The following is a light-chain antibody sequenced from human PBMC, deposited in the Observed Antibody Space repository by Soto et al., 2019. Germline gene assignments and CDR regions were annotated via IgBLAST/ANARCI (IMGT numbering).Light chain of an antibody. CDR2: EVS. CDR3: CSYAGSRRV. V-gene: IGLV2-23*02. CDR1: SSDVGSYNL. Sequence: QSALTQPASVSGSPGQSITISCTGTSSDVGSYNLVSWYQQHPGKAPKLMIYEVSKRPSGVSNRFSGSKSGNTASLKISGLQAEDEADYYCCSYAGSRRVFGTGTKLTVL. J-gene: IGLJ1*01.